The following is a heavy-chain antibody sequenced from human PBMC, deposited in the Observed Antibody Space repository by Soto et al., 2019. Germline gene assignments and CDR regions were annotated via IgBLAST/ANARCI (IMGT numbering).Heavy chain of an antibody. Sequence: GGSLRLSCAASGFTFSSYAMSWVRQAPGKGLEWVSAISGSGGSTYYADSVKGRFTISRDNSKNTLYLQMNSLRAEDTAVYYCAKPRKDIVVVPAAIGYWGQGTLVTVSS. D-gene: IGHD2-2*02. V-gene: IGHV3-23*01. CDR2: ISGSGGST. J-gene: IGHJ4*02. CDR1: GFTFSSYA. CDR3: AKPRKDIVVVPAAIGY.